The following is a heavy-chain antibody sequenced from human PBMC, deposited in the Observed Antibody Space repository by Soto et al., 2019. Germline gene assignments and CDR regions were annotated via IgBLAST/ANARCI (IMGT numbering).Heavy chain of an antibody. V-gene: IGHV4-39*01. CDR2: IYYSGST. J-gene: IGHJ4*02. Sequence: QLQLQESGPGLVKPSETLSLTCTVSGGSISSSSYYWGWIRQPPGKGLEWIGCIYYSGSTYYNPSLKSLVTISVDTSKNQFSLKLRSVTAADTAVYYCARRGSSSCYGYWGQGTLVTVSS. CDR3: ARRGSSSCYGY. CDR1: GGSISSSSYY. D-gene: IGHD6-13*01.